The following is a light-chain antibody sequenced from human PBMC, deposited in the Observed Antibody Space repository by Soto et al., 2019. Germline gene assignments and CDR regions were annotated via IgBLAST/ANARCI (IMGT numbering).Light chain of an antibody. Sequence: EIVMTQSPVTLSVSQGERVSLSCRGSQSVDSYLAWHQQKPGQAPRLLIYAGSTRATGIPGRFSGSGSGTEFTLTISSLQSEDFAVYYCQQYKNWPKTFGQGTKVEIK. J-gene: IGKJ1*01. CDR3: QQYKNWPKT. CDR1: QSVDSY. CDR2: AGS. V-gene: IGKV3-15*01.